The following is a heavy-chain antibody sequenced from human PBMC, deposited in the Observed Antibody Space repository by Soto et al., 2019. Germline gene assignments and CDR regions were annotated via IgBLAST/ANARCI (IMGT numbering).Heavy chain of an antibody. Sequence: SETLSLPCTVSGGSIRSYYRSWFRQPPGKGLEWIGYIYYSGSTNYNPSLKSRVTISVDTSKNQFSLKLSSVTAADTAVYYCARVLFGRGNWFDPWGQGTLVTVS. CDR3: ARVLFGRGNWFDP. CDR1: GGSIRSYY. V-gene: IGHV4-59*01. CDR2: IYYSGST. D-gene: IGHD3-3*01. J-gene: IGHJ5*02.